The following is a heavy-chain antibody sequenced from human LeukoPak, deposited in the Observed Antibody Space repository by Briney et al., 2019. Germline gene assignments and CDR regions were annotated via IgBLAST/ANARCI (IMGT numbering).Heavy chain of an antibody. V-gene: IGHV3-9*03. J-gene: IGHJ3*02. CDR1: GFTFDDYA. CDR2: ISWNSGSI. D-gene: IGHD2-8*02. CDR3: AKDEFVASDFTGAFDI. Sequence: PGRSQRLSCAASGFTFDDYAMHWVRQAPGKGLEWVSGISWNSGSIGYADSVKGRFTISRDNAKNSLFLQMNSLRAEDMALYYCAKDEFVASDFTGAFDIWGQGTMVTVSS.